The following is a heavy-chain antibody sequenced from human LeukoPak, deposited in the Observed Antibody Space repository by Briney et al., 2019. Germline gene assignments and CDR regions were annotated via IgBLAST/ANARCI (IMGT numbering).Heavy chain of an antibody. CDR1: GFNFRDFW. D-gene: IGHD6-19*01. CDR2: IKEDGVER. V-gene: IGHV3-7*01. J-gene: IGHJ4*02. Sequence: GGSLRLSCATSGFNFRDFWMSWVRQAPGKGLEWVANIKEDGVERSYVDSVKGRFTISRDNSKNTLYLQMNSLRAEDTAVYYCASSDSYGYSSGFADYWGQGTLVTVSS. CDR3: ASSDSYGYSSGFADY.